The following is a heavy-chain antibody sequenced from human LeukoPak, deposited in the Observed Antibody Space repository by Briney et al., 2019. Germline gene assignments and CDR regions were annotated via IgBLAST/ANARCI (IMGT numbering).Heavy chain of an antibody. CDR1: GLILRGHA. CDR2: IGDSGEIE. Sequence: PGGSLRLSCEASGLILRGHAMSWGRQAPGKGLEWVSGIGDSGEIERYADSVKGRFTISRDNFRNTVYLEMRSLRPEDTAVYYCAKGYSSGWTPFDYWGQGTQVTVSS. D-gene: IGHD6-19*01. V-gene: IGHV3-23*01. J-gene: IGHJ4*02. CDR3: AKGYSSGWTPFDY.